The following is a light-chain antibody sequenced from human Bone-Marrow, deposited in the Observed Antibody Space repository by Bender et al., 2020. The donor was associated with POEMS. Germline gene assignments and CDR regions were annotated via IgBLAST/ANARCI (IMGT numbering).Light chain of an antibody. Sequence: QSALTQPASVSGSPGQSITISCTHTNSDVGGDRYVSWYQQHPGKARKPLIYDVTSRPSGVSHRFSGSKSGNAASLTISGLQAEDEADYYCTSNTGFTYIFGPGTKVNVL. J-gene: IGLJ1*01. CDR2: DVT. CDR3: TSNTGFTYI. V-gene: IGLV2-14*03. CDR1: NSDVGGDRY.